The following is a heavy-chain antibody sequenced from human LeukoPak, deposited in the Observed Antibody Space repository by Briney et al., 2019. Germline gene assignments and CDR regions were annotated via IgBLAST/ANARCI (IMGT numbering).Heavy chain of an antibody. CDR1: GGSFSGYY. CDR2: INHSGST. CDR3: ATEEDYGSGSYYTLDY. J-gene: IGHJ4*02. Sequence: SETLSLTCAVYGGSFSGYYWSWIRQPPGKGLEWIGEINHSGSTNYNPSLKSRVTISVDTSKNQFSLKLSSVTAADTAVYYCATEEDYGSGSYYTLDYWGQGTQVTVSS. D-gene: IGHD3-10*01. V-gene: IGHV4-34*01.